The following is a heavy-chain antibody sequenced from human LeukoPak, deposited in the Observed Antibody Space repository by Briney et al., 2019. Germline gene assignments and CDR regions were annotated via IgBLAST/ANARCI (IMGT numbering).Heavy chain of an antibody. Sequence: PSETLSLTCTVSRGSISSGNYYWSWIRQTPGKGLEWMGYIFYTGDTYYNPSLKSRITISVDTSRNQFSLNLSSVTAADTAVYFCARAEVTWFAPWGQGILVTVSS. J-gene: IGHJ5*02. CDR3: ARAEVTWFAP. CDR2: IFYTGDT. V-gene: IGHV4-30-4*01. CDR1: RGSISSGNYY. D-gene: IGHD3-10*01.